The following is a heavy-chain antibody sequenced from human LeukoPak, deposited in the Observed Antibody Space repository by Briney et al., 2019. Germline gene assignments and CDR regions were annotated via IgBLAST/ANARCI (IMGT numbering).Heavy chain of an antibody. D-gene: IGHD3-22*01. J-gene: IGHJ4*02. Sequence: SETLSLTCTVSGGSISSYYWSWIRQPAGKGLEWIGRIYTSGSTNYNPSLKSRVTMSVDTSKNQFSLKLSSATAADTAVYYCARDMYYYDSSGYLFDYWGQGTLVTVSS. CDR3: ARDMYYYDSSGYLFDY. V-gene: IGHV4-4*07. CDR1: GGSISSYY. CDR2: IYTSGST.